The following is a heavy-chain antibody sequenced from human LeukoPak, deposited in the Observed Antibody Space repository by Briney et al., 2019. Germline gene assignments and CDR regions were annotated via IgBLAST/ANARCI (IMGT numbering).Heavy chain of an antibody. CDR1: GGSFSGYY. V-gene: IGHV4-34*01. Sequence: PSETLSLTCAAYGGSFSGYYWSWIRQPPGKGLEWIGEITDSGSTNYNPSLKSRVTISVDTSKNQFSLKLSSVTAAATAVYSCARGPSIQLWSDPYYYYGMDVWGQGTTVTVSS. D-gene: IGHD5-18*01. J-gene: IGHJ6*02. CDR3: ARGPSIQLWSDPYYYYGMDV. CDR2: ITDSGST.